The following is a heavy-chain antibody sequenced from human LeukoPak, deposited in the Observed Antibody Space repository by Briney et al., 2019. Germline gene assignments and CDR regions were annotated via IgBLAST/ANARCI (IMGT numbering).Heavy chain of an antibody. Sequence: ASVKVSCKASGYTFTGYYMHWVRQAPGQGLEWMGWINPNSGGTNYARKFQGRVTMTRDTSISTAYMELSRLRSDDTAVYYCARDVATCSSTSCYEVWFDPWGQGTLVTVSS. CDR1: GYTFTGYY. V-gene: IGHV1-2*02. D-gene: IGHD2-2*01. CDR2: INPNSGGT. J-gene: IGHJ5*02. CDR3: ARDVATCSSTSCYEVWFDP.